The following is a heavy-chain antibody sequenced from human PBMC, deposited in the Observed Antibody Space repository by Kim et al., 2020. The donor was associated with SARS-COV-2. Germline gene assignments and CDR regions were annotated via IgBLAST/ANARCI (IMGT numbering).Heavy chain of an antibody. V-gene: IGHV4-59*13. CDR1: GGSISSYY. Sequence: SETLSLTCTVSGGSISSYYWSWIRQPPGKGLEWIGYIHYSGSTNYNPSLKSRVTITVDTSKKQFSLKLSSVTAADTAVYYCARDGDYSSGWRWFDPWGQGTLVTVSS. CDR3: ARDGDYSSGWRWFDP. CDR2: IHYSGST. D-gene: IGHD6-19*01. J-gene: IGHJ5*02.